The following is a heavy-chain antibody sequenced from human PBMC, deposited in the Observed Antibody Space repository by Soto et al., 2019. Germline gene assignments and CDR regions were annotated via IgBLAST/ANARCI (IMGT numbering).Heavy chain of an antibody. D-gene: IGHD5-18*01. Sequence: QVQLQESGPGLVKPSGTMSLTCAVSDVSSGSHNWWTWVRQPPGKGLEWIGESHQSGNSNYNSSLERLVTISMHTSNNHSSLQLSSVTVADTAVYYCATRDTGRVYWGQGTLVTVSS. J-gene: IGHJ4*02. V-gene: IGHV4-4*02. CDR3: ATRDTGRVY. CDR2: SHQSGNS. CDR1: DVSSGSHNW.